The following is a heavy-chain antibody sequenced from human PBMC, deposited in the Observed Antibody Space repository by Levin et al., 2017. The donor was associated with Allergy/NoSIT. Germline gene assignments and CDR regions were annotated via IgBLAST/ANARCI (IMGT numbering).Heavy chain of an antibody. CDR3: AKSGVEARRLVERVRNYSHYIDV. D-gene: IGHD6-19*01. V-gene: IGHV3-23*01. CDR2: LTAGGGGT. J-gene: IGHJ6*03. Sequence: GGSLRLSCAASGFTFSNYAMSWVRQAPGKGLEWVSSLTAGGGGTSYADPVRGRFTISRDNSKNTLSLQMHSLRAEDTAVYYCAKSGVEARRLVERVRNYSHYIDVWGKGTTVTVSS. CDR1: GFTFSNYA.